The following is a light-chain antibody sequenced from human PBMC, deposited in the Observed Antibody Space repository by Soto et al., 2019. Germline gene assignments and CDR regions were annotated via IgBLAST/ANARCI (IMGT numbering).Light chain of an antibody. J-gene: IGKJ4*01. CDR2: RAS. Sequence: EIVLTQSSGTLSLSPGEIVTLSCRASQSVSSNDLAWYQQKSGQAPRLLIYRASTRATGIPDRFSGSGSGTDFSLIISRLEPEDSAVYYCQQYAASPLTFGGGTKLEIK. CDR3: QQYAASPLT. CDR1: QSVSSND. V-gene: IGKV3-20*01.